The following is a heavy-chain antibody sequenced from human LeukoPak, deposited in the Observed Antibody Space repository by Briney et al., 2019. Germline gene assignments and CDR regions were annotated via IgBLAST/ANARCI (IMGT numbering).Heavy chain of an antibody. CDR3: AREKLRYNWFDP. CDR2: ISYDGSNK. CDR1: GFTFSSYA. J-gene: IGHJ5*02. D-gene: IGHD1-1*01. V-gene: IGHV3-30-3*01. Sequence: GGSLRLSCAASGFTFSSYAMHWVRQAPGKGLEWVAVISYDGSNKYYADSVKGRFTISRDNSKNTLYLRMNSLRAEDTAVYYCAREKLRYNWFDPWGQGTLVTVSS.